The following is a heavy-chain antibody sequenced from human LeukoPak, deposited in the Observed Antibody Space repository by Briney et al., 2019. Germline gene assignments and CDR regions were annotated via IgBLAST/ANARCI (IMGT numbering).Heavy chain of an antibody. CDR1: GFTSSSYS. CDR3: ARDPYSGYANWYFDL. CDR2: ISSSSSYI. V-gene: IGHV3-21*01. D-gene: IGHD5-12*01. J-gene: IGHJ2*01. Sequence: GGSLRLSCAASGFTSSSYSMNWVRQAPGKGLEWVSSISSSSSYIYYADSVKGRFTISRDNAKNSLYLQMNSLRAEDTAGYYCARDPYSGYANWYFDLWGRGTLVTVSS.